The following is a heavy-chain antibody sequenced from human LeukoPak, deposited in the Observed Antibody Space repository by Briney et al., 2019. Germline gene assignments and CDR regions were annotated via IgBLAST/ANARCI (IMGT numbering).Heavy chain of an antibody. V-gene: IGHV1-69*05. J-gene: IGHJ4*02. D-gene: IGHD3-22*01. Sequence: GSSVKVSCKASGGTFGSYAVSWVRQAPGQGLEWMGGIIPIFGTANYAQKFQGRVTITTDESTSTAYMELSSLRSEDTAVYYCARDPGDSSGSELDYWGQGTLVTVSS. CDR2: IIPIFGTA. CDR3: ARDPGDSSGSELDY. CDR1: GGTFGSYA.